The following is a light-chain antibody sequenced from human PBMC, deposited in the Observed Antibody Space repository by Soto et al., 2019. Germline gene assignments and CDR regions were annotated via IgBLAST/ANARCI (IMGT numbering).Light chain of an antibody. CDR1: SSDVGGYNY. V-gene: IGLV2-8*01. CDR3: SSYAGSNISDV. J-gene: IGLJ1*01. Sequence: QSALTQPPSASGSPGQSVTISCTGTSSDVGGYNYVSWYQQHPGKAPKLMIYEVSKRPSGVPDRFSGSKSGNTASLTVSGLQAEDEADYYCSSYAGSNISDVFGTGTQLTVL. CDR2: EVS.